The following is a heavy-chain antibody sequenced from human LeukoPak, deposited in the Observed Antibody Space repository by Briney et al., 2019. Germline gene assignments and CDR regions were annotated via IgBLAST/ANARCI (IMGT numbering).Heavy chain of an antibody. J-gene: IGHJ5*02. CDR2: ISWNSGSI. CDR3: AKEGSSWYTWFDP. Sequence: GGSLRLSCAASGFTFDDYAMHWVRQAPGKGLELVSGISWNSGSIGYADSVKGRFTISRDNAKNSLYLQMNSLRAEDTALYYCAKEGSSWYTWFDPWGQGTLVTVSS. D-gene: IGHD6-13*01. V-gene: IGHV3-9*01. CDR1: GFTFDDYA.